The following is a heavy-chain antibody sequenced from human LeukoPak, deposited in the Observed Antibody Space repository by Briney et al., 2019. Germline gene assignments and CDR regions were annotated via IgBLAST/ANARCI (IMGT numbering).Heavy chain of an antibody. CDR3: ARGRSYGDYGGFDP. Sequence: SETLSLTCTVSGGSISSYYWSWIRQPPGKGLEWIGYIYYSGSTNYNPSLKSRVTISVDTSKNQFSLKLSSVTAADTAVYYCARGRSYGDYGGFDPWGQGTLDTVSS. J-gene: IGHJ5*02. D-gene: IGHD4-17*01. V-gene: IGHV4-59*01. CDR2: IYYSGST. CDR1: GGSISSYY.